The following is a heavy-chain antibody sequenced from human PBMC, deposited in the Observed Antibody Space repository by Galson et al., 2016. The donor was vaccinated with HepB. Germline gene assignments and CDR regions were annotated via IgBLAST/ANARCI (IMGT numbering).Heavy chain of an antibody. D-gene: IGHD3-10*01. CDR3: VRHTYYYGSGRIKNWFDP. J-gene: IGHJ5*01. Sequence: TLSLTCTVSGGSITSGGYYWSWIRQHPGKGLEWIGYISYSGSTYYNPSLTSRVSISLDTSKNQFSLRLSSVTAADTAVYYCVRHTYYYGSGRIKNWFDPWGQGTLVTVSS. V-gene: IGHV4-31*03. CDR1: GGSITSGGYY. CDR2: ISYSGST.